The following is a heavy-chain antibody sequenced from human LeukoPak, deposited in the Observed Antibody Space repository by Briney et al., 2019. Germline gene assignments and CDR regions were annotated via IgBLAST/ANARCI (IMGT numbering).Heavy chain of an antibody. D-gene: IGHD6-13*01. V-gene: IGHV3-48*01. Sequence: PGGSQRLSCTASGLSFSSYNMNWVRQAPGKGPEWVAYITANNTTKYYADSVKGRFTISRDNAKKSLFLKMNSLRAEDTAVYYCAAASAFSSSWRSWGQGTVVTVSS. J-gene: IGHJ5*02. CDR2: ITANNTTK. CDR1: GLSFSSYN. CDR3: AAASAFSSSWRS.